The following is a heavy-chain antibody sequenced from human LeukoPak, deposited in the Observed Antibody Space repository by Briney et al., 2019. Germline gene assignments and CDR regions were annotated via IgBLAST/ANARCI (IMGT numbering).Heavy chain of an antibody. V-gene: IGHV3-30*02. J-gene: IGHJ4*02. CDR2: IRSDGSIE. CDR3: ARGSQWDLLGSCDY. Sequence: PGGSLRLSCAASGFSFSSYGMHWVRQAPGKGLEWVAFIRSDGSIEYYADSVKGRFTISRDNAKNSLYLQMNSLRAEDTAVYYCARGSQWDLLGSCDYWGQGTLVTVSS. D-gene: IGHD1-26*01. CDR1: GFSFSSYG.